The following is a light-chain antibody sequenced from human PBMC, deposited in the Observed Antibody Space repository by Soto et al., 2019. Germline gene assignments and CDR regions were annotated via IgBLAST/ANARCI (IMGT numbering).Light chain of an antibody. J-gene: IGLJ1*01. CDR3: SSYAGSNYPYV. CDR1: SSDVGYYNY. Sequence: QSVLTQPPSASGSPGQSVTIACTGTSSDVGYYNYVSWYQQPTSKAPKLLIYDVSKRPSGVPDRFSGSKSGNTASLTVSGLQAEDEGDYYCSSYAGSNYPYVFGTGTKVTVL. V-gene: IGLV2-8*01. CDR2: DVS.